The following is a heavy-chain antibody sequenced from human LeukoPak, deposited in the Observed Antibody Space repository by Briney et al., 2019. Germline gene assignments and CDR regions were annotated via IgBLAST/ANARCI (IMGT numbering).Heavy chain of an antibody. D-gene: IGHD6-13*01. CDR2: IRNKANSYAT. J-gene: IGHJ4*02. V-gene: IGHV3-73*01. Sequence: GGSLKLSCTVSGFIFTDSSIHWVRKASGKGLEWLGRIRNKANSYATAYAASLKGRFTISRDDSKNTAYLQMYSLKTEDTAVYYCTRAASSSSWPFDYWGQGTLVTVSS. CDR3: TRAASSSSWPFDY. CDR1: GFIFTDSS.